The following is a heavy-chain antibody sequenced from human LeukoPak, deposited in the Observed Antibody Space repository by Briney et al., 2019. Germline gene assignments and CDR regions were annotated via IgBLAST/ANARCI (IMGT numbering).Heavy chain of an antibody. CDR1: GFTFSNYA. V-gene: IGHV3-23*01. CDR3: AKDLGSGSYFGYFDY. J-gene: IGHJ4*02. Sequence: GGSLRLSCAASGFTFSNYAMSWVRQAPGKGLEWVSAISGSGGSTYYADSVKGRFTISRDNSKNTLYLQMNSLRAEDTAVYYCAKDLGSGSYFGYFDYWGQGTLVTVSS. CDR2: ISGSGGST. D-gene: IGHD1-26*01.